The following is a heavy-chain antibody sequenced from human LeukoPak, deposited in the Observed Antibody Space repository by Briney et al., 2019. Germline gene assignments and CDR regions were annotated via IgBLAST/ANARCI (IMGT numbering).Heavy chain of an antibody. CDR2: ISRTSSVI. CDR1: GFTFVSFS. CDR3: ARDGINRTDC. Sequence: GGSLRLSCAASGFTFVSFSMNRVRQTPGNGLEWVSYISRTSSVIYYSDSVKGRFTVSRDNDKNSLYLEMNSLRVEDTALYYCARDGINRTDCWGQGTLVTVSS. V-gene: IGHV3-48*01. J-gene: IGHJ4*02.